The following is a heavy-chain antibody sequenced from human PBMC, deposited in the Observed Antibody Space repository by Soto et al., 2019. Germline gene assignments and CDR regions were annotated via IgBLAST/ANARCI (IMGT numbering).Heavy chain of an antibody. J-gene: IGHJ5*02. CDR2: VSGSGGTT. CDR1: GFTFSSSA. Sequence: EVQLLDSGGGLVQPGGSLRLSCAASGFTFSSSAMSWVRQAPGKGLEWVSAVSGSGGTTYYADSVRGRFTISRDNSKNILYLQMNSLRAEDTAIYFCARCTVDTFVTSGWCHYLDPWGQGTLVTVSS. V-gene: IGHV3-23*01. CDR3: ARCTVDTFVTSGWCHYLDP. D-gene: IGHD6-19*01.